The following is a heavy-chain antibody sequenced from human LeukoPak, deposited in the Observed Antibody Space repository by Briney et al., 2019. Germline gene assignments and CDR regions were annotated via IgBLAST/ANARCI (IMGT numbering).Heavy chain of an antibody. Sequence: SETLSLTCAVYGGSFSGYYWSWIRQPPGKGLEWIGEINHSGSTNYNPSLKSRVTISVDTSKNQFSLKLSSVTAADTAVYYCARGVRGGSLDYWGQGTLVTVSS. V-gene: IGHV4-34*01. CDR1: GGSFSGYY. CDR3: ARGVRGGSLDY. D-gene: IGHD2-15*01. CDR2: INHSGST. J-gene: IGHJ4*02.